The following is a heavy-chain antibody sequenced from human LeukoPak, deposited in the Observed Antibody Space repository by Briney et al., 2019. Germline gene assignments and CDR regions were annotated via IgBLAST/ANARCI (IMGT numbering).Heavy chain of an antibody. CDR1: GFTFDDYA. V-gene: IGHV3-9*01. CDR3: AKGTRSLLRYFDPYYYGMDV. Sequence: PGGSLRLSCAAFGFTFDDYAMHWVRQAPGKGLEWVSGISWNSGSIGYADPVKGRFTISRDNAKNSLYLKMNSLRAEDTALYYCAKGTRSLLRYFDPYYYGMDVWGQGTTVTVSS. J-gene: IGHJ6*02. D-gene: IGHD3-9*01. CDR2: ISWNSGSI.